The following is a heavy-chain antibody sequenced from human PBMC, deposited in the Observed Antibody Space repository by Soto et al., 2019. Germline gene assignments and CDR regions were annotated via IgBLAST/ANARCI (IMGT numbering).Heavy chain of an antibody. CDR2: IYYGGST. Sequence: SETLSLTCTVSGGSISSGGYYWSWIRQHPGKGLEWIGYIYYGGSTYYNPSLKSRATISGDTSKNQFSLKLSSVTAADTAVYYCARGGYYYENSGQNAYDYWGQGILVTVYS. CDR1: GGSISSGGYY. D-gene: IGHD3-22*01. V-gene: IGHV4-31*03. J-gene: IGHJ4*01. CDR3: ARGGYYYENSGQNAYDY.